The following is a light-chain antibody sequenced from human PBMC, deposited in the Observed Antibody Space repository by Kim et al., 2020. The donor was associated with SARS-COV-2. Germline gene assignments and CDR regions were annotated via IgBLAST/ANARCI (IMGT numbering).Light chain of an antibody. CDR2: GAS. Sequence: PGERATPSCRASQSVSSNVAWYPQKPGQAPRLLIYGASTRATGIPARFSGSGSGTECTLAISSLQSEDFAVYYCQQYNNWPPWTFGQGTKVDIK. V-gene: IGKV3-15*01. CDR3: QQYNNWPPWT. J-gene: IGKJ1*01. CDR1: QSVSSN.